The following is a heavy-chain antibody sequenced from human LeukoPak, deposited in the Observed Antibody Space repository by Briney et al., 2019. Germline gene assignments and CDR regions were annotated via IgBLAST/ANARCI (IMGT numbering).Heavy chain of an antibody. D-gene: IGHD6-19*01. Sequence: TPSETLSLTCAVYGGSFSGYYWSWIRQPPGKGLEWIGEINHSGSTNYNPSLKSRVTISVDTSKNQFSLKLSSVTAADTAVYYCASRNSKWLVNYFDYWGQGTLVTVSS. CDR1: GGSFSGYY. V-gene: IGHV4-34*01. CDR2: INHSGST. CDR3: ASRNSKWLVNYFDY. J-gene: IGHJ4*02.